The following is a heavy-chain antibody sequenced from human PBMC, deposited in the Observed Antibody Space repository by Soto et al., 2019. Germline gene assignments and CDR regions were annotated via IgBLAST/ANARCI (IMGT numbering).Heavy chain of an antibody. Sequence: SETLSLTCTVSGGSISSRGYYWGWIRQPPGKGLEWIGTIYYSGSTYYNPSLKSRVTISVDTSKNQFSLKLSSVTAADTAVFYCARQSGTYYFQFDYWGQGTLVTVSS. CDR3: ARQSGTYYFQFDY. V-gene: IGHV4-39*01. CDR1: GGSISSRGYY. J-gene: IGHJ4*02. D-gene: IGHD1-26*01. CDR2: IYYSGST.